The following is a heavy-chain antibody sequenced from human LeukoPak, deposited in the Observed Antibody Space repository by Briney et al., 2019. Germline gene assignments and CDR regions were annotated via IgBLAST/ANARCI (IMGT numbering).Heavy chain of an antibody. D-gene: IGHD2-8*02. J-gene: IGHJ4*02. V-gene: IGHV3-66*04. CDR2: IYSGGST. Sequence: GGSLRLSCAASEFSVGSNYMTWVRQAPGKGLEWVSLIYSGGSTYYADSVKGRFTISRDSSKNTLYLQMNSLRAEDTAVYYCARLFGGVTTFDYWGQGALVTVSS. CDR3: ARLFGGVTTFDY. CDR1: EFSVGSNY.